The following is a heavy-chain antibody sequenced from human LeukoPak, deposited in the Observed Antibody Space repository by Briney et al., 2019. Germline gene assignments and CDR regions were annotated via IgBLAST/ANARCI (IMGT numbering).Heavy chain of an antibody. CDR1: GFTFSSYS. CDR3: ARYYGSGSYYTDY. D-gene: IGHD3-10*01. Sequence: GGSLRLSCASSGFTFSSYSMNWVRQAPGKGLEWVSSISSSSSYIYYADSVKGRFTISRDNAKNSLYLQMNSLRAEDTAVYYCARYYGSGSYYTDYWGQGTLVTVSS. J-gene: IGHJ4*02. V-gene: IGHV3-21*01. CDR2: ISSSSSYI.